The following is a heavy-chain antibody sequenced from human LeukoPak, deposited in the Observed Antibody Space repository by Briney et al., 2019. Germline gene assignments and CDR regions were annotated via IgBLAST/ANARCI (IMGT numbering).Heavy chain of an antibody. CDR3: ARDKGPYWYFDL. J-gene: IGHJ2*01. CDR2: IFNSGST. V-gene: IGHV4-59*01. CDR1: DGXISSYY. Sequence: PSETPSLTCTVSDGXISSYYCNWIRQPPGKGLEWIGNIFNSGSTDYNPSLKSRVTISVNTSKNQISLKLSSVTAADTAVYYCARDKGPYWYFDLWGRSTLVTVSS.